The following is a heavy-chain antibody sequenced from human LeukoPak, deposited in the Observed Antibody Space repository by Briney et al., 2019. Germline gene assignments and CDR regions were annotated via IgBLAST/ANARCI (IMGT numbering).Heavy chain of an antibody. V-gene: IGHV3-33*01. D-gene: IGHD2-15*01. CDR2: IWYDGSNK. CDR3: ATDRATQYFDY. J-gene: IGHJ4*02. Sequence: GGSLRLSCAASGITFRNYGMHWVRQAPGKGLGWVAVIWYDGSNKDYADSVKGRFTVSRDNSRNTLFLQMNSLRVEDTAVYYCATDRATQYFDYWGQGTLVSVPS. CDR1: GITFRNYG.